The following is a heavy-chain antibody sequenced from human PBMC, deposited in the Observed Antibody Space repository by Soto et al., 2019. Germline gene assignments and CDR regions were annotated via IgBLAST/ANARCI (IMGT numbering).Heavy chain of an antibody. D-gene: IGHD1-1*01. CDR3: AKEGTLLIGPPSEGMDV. CDR1: GFRFSSYA. Sequence: EAQLLESGGGMVQPGGSLRLSCEVSGFRFSSYAMYWVRQAPGKGLEWVSSMSGLGDETYYADSVKGRFAISRDNSKNPLFLHMNSLRAEDTALYFCAKEGTLLIGPPSEGMDVWGQGTMVVVSS. CDR2: MSGLGDET. V-gene: IGHV3-23*01. J-gene: IGHJ6*02.